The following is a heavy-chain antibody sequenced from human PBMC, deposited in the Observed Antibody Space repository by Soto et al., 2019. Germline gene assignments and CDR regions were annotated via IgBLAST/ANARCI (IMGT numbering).Heavy chain of an antibody. V-gene: IGHV3-9*01. CDR2: ITWHSDGM. CDR3: AKEDSGFSGYMDV. Sequence: EVQLVESGGGLVQPGRSLRLSCIASGFNFNDHGMHWVRQAPGKGLEWVSGITWHSDGMGYADSVKGRFTISRDNAKNSLYLQMNSLRVEDHGLYYFAKEDSGFSGYMDVWGKGTTVTVSS. J-gene: IGHJ6*03. D-gene: IGHD3-10*01. CDR1: GFNFNDHG.